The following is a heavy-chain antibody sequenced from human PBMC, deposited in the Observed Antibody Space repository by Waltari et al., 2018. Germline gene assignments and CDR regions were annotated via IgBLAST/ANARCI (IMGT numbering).Heavy chain of an antibody. CDR2: ISGSGSPT. CDR1: GLTFSTYG. CDR3: APLGASSLTLTA. V-gene: IGHV3-48*01. Sequence: EVQLVGSGGGWVKQGGYLRLYCAASGLTFSTYGLNWVRQAPGKGLEWVSHISGSGSPTYYADSVKGRFTISRDNAMNSLYLQMNSLRAEDTAVYYCAPLGASSLTLTAWGQGTLVTVSS. D-gene: IGHD1-26*01. J-gene: IGHJ4*02.